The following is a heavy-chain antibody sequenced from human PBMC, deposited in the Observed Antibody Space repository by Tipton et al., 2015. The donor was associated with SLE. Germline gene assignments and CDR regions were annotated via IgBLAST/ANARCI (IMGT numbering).Heavy chain of an antibody. V-gene: IGHV4-39*07. Sequence: GLVKPSETLSLICAVYGGSISSSSSYYWAWIRQPPGKGVEWIGEIDHRGSTNYNPSLKSRVTISVDTSKNQFSLKLSSVTAADTAVYYCAGGIAAAGPPYWGQGTLVTVSS. CDR1: GGSISSSSSYY. J-gene: IGHJ4*02. D-gene: IGHD6-13*01. CDR2: IDHRGST. CDR3: AGGIAAAGPPY.